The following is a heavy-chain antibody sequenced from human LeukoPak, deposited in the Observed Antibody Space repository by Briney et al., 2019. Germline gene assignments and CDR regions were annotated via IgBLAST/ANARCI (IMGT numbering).Heavy chain of an antibody. V-gene: IGHV4-39*07. CDR2: MYYSGAT. J-gene: IGHJ4*02. D-gene: IGHD7-27*01. Sequence: SETLSLTCTVSRGSISTTSYYWVWIRQSPGKALEWIGNMYYSGATDYNPSLKSRVTISVDTSKNQFSLKLSSVTAADTAVYFCARGFRGDNFDYWGQGTLVTVSS. CDR3: ARGFRGDNFDY. CDR1: RGSISTTSYY.